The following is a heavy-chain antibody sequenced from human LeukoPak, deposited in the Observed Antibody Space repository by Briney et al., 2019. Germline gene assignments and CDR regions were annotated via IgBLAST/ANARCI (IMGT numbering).Heavy chain of an antibody. Sequence: GESLKISCKGSGYKFTNYWIAWVRQMPGQGLEWLGIIYPRDSDTRYSPSFQGQVTISVDTSIDTAYLQWSSVRASDTAMNYCARLLAAPYYINYWGQGTLVTVSS. V-gene: IGHV5-51*01. CDR2: IYPRDSDT. D-gene: IGHD6-25*01. J-gene: IGHJ4*02. CDR3: ARLLAAPYYINY. CDR1: GYKFTNYW.